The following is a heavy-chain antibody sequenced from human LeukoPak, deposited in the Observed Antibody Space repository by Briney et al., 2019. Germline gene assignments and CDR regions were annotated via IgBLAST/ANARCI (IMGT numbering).Heavy chain of an antibody. Sequence: PSETLSLTCAVYGVSFSGYYWSWIRQPPGKGLEWIGEINHSGSTNYNPSLKSRVTISVDTSKNQFSLKLSSVTAADTAVYYCASGELVQDDAFGIWGQGTMVTVSS. CDR1: GVSFSGYY. CDR3: ASGELVQDDAFGI. V-gene: IGHV4-34*01. CDR2: INHSGST. D-gene: IGHD3-10*01. J-gene: IGHJ3*02.